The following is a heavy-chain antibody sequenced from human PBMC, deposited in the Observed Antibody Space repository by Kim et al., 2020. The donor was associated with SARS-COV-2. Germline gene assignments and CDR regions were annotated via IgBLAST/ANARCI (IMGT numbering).Heavy chain of an antibody. V-gene: IGHV3-7*01. J-gene: IGHJ4*02. CDR3: AKGSDWSGDY. Sequence: GGSLRLSCAASGFVFSSHWMSWVHQAPGKGLEWVGYIKPDGSEKNSVDSVKGRFTISRDNAKNSLYLQMSSLRAEDTAVYYCAKGSDWSGDYWGQGTLVT. CDR1: GFVFSSHW. CDR2: IKPDGSEK. D-gene: IGHD3-3*01.